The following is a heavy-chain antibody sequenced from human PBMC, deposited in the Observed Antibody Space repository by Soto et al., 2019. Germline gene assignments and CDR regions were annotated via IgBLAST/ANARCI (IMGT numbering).Heavy chain of an antibody. J-gene: IGHJ4*02. Sequence: QVQLQESGPGLVKPSQTLSLTCSVSGGSVSSPNYYWNWIRQPPGKGLEWIGYIYFSGNTYYNPSLKCRLTISLDTTKTQISLKLSSVTAADTAVYYCARSSLGDYFGSGSSPARFDSWGRGTLVTVSS. D-gene: IGHD3-10*01. CDR3: ARSSLGDYFGSGSSPARFDS. V-gene: IGHV4-30-4*01. CDR1: GGSVSSPNYY. CDR2: IYFSGNT.